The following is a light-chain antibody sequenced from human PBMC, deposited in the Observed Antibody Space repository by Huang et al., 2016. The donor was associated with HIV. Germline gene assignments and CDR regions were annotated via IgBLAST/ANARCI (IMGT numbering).Light chain of an antibody. CDR3: QQYNDWPRA. J-gene: IGKJ1*01. CDR2: GAS. Sequence: EIVMTPSPATLSVSPGERVTLSCRARQSVATKLAWYYHKTGQAPRLLIYGASSTATGVPARFSGSGSETDFTLTIGSLQSEDFAVYYCQQYNDWPRAFGQGTKVEIK. CDR1: QSVATK. V-gene: IGKV3-15*01.